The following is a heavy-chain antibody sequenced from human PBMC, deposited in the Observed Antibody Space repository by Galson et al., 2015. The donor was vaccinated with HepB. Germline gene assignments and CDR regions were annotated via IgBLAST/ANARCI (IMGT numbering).Heavy chain of an antibody. V-gene: IGHV3-48*02. Sequence: SLRLSCAASGFTFSDYSMNWVRQAPGKGLEWVSYISGTSNTVYYGESVKGRFTISRDNAKNSLYLQMNNLRDEDTAVYFCVKEHNKEQRSGWSRGYFDSWGQGTLVTVSS. J-gene: IGHJ4*02. CDR3: VKEHNKEQRSGWSRGYFDS. CDR2: ISGTSNTV. D-gene: IGHD6-19*01. CDR1: GFTFSDYS.